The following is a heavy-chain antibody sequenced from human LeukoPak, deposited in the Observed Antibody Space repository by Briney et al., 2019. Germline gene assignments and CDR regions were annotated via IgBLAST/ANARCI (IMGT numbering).Heavy chain of an antibody. CDR2: IKQDGSEK. CDR1: GFTFSSYW. V-gene: IGHV3-7*01. D-gene: IGHD5/OR15-5a*01. J-gene: IGHJ6*02. CDR3: ARGRRVSTYYYGMDV. Sequence: GGSLRLSCAASGFTFSSYWMSWVRQAPGKGLEWVANIKQDGSEKYYVDSVKGRFTISRDNAKNSLYLQMNSLRAEDTAVYYCARGRRVSTYYYGMDVWGQGTTVTVSS.